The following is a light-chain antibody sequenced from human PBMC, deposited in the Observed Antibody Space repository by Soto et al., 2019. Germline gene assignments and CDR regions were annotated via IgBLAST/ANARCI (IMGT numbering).Light chain of an antibody. J-gene: IGKJ4*01. Sequence: EIMLTQSPGTLSLSPGERATLSCRASQSVSSSYLAWYQQKPGQAPRLLIYGASTRATGIPARFSGSGSGTEFTLTISSLQSEDFAVYYCQQYNNWPPGLTFGGGTKVDIK. CDR1: QSVSSSY. CDR3: QQYNNWPPGLT. V-gene: IGKV3-15*01. CDR2: GAS.